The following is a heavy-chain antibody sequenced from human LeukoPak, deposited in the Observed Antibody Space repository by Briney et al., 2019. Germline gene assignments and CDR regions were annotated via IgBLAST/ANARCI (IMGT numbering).Heavy chain of an antibody. V-gene: IGHV3-21*01. D-gene: IGHD6-13*01. CDR1: GFTSSSYS. J-gene: IGHJ4*02. CDR3: ARGYRPEYGQQTDY. Sequence: GGSLRLSSAPSGFTSSSYSMNWVRQAPGKGLEWVSSISSSSSDIYYADSVKGRFTIARDNAMNSLYLQMNSMAGVDRAGYYCARGYRPEYGQQTDYWGQGTLVTVSS. CDR2: ISSSSSDI.